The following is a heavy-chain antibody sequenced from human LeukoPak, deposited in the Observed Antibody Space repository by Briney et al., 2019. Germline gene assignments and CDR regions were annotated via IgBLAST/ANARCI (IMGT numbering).Heavy chain of an antibody. Sequence: GGSLRLSCAASGFTFSNAWMSWIRQAPGKGLEWVSAISGSGGSTYYADSVKGRFTISRDNSKNTLYLQMNSLRAEDTAFYYCATRYASGPIADYWGQGTLVTVSS. J-gene: IGHJ4*02. CDR2: ISGSGGST. CDR1: GFTFSNAW. CDR3: ATRYASGPIADY. D-gene: IGHD3-10*01. V-gene: IGHV3-23*01.